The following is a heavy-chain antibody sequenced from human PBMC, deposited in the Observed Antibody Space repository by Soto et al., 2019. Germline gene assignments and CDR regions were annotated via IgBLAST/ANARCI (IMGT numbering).Heavy chain of an antibody. J-gene: IGHJ3*02. CDR3: ARLLASIAVAGGDAFDI. CDR2: IYYSGST. CDR1: GGSFGGYY. Sequence: SETLSLTCAVYGGSFGGYYWSWIRQPPGKGLEWIGDIYYSGSTNYNPSLKSRVTISVDTSKNQFSLKLSSVTAADTAVYYCARLLASIAVAGGDAFDIWGQGTMVTVSS. D-gene: IGHD6-19*01. V-gene: IGHV4-59*08.